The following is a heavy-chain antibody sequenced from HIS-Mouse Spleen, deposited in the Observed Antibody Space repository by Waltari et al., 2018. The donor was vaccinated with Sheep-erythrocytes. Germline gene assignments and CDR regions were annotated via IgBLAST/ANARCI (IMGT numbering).Heavy chain of an antibody. V-gene: IGHV3-30*18. CDR1: GFTFSSYG. D-gene: IGHD3-10*01. J-gene: IGHJ4*02. CDR2: ISYDGSNK. Sequence: QVQLVESGGGVVQPGRSLRLSCAASGFTFSSYGMHWYRQAPGKGLEWVAVISYDGSNKYYADSVKGRFTISRDNSKNTLYLQMNSLRAEDTAVYYCAKDRRGFWDYWGQGTLVTVSS. CDR3: AKDRRGFWDY.